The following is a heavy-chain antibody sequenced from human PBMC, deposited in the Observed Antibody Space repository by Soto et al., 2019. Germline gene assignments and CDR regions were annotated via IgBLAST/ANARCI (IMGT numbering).Heavy chain of an antibody. CDR2: IIPIFGTA. Sequence: GASVKVSCKASGGTFSIYAISWVRQAPGQGLEWMGGIIPIFGTANYAQKFQGRVTITADESTSTAYMELSSLRSEDTAVYYCARYLSPYEPSGYLYWGQGTLVTVSS. D-gene: IGHD3-22*01. CDR3: ARYLSPYEPSGYLY. V-gene: IGHV1-69*13. J-gene: IGHJ4*02. CDR1: GGTFSIYA.